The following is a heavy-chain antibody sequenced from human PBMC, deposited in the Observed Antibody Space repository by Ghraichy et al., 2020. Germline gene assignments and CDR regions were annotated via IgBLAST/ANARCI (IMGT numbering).Heavy chain of an antibody. D-gene: IGHD2-15*01. Sequence: SVKVSCKASRAPFRSSVIRWVREGPGQGLEWMGGIITIFGTANYAQKFQGRVTITADESTSTAYMELSSLRSEDTAVYYCARYVTPGYCSGGSCYFYYYGMDVWGQVTTVTVSS. V-gene: IGHV1-69*13. CDR2: IITIFGTA. CDR1: RAPFRSSV. J-gene: IGHJ6*02. CDR3: ARYVTPGYCSGGSCYFYYYGMDV.